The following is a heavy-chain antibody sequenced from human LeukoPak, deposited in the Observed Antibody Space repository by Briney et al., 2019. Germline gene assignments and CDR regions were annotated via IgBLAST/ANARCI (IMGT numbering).Heavy chain of an antibody. D-gene: IGHD2-2*01. J-gene: IGHJ4*02. V-gene: IGHV3-7*01. CDR2: IKQDGSEK. CDR3: ARVVPAAIAFDY. Sequence: GGSLRLSCAASGFTFSNYWMSWVRQAPGKGLEWVANIKQDGSEKYYVDSVKGRFTISRDNAKNSLYLRMNSLRAEDTAVYYCARVVPAAIAFDYWGQGTLVTVSS. CDR1: GFTFSNYW.